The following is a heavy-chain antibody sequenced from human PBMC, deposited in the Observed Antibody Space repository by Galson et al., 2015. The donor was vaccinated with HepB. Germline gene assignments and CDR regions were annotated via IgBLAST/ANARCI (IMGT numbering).Heavy chain of an antibody. V-gene: IGHV3-30-3*01. D-gene: IGHD4-17*01. CDR2: ISYDGSNK. CDR1: GFTFSSYA. CDR3: ASGPPVASTVTTFLSGY. J-gene: IGHJ4*02. Sequence: SLRLSCAASGFTFSSYAMHWVRQAPGKGLEWVAVISYDGSNKYYADSVKGRFTISRDNSKNTLYLQMNSLRAEDTAVYYCASGPPVASTVTTFLSGYWGQGTLVTVSS.